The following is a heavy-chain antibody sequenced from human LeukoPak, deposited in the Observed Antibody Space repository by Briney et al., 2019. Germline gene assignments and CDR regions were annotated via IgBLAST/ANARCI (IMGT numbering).Heavy chain of an antibody. CDR3: AKDQGIAVPGYFDY. J-gene: IGHJ4*02. CDR2: ISYDGSNK. Sequence: GRSLRLSCAASGFTFSSYGMHWVRQAPGKGLEWVAVISYDGSNKYYADSVKGRFTISRDNSKNTLYLQMNSLRAEDTAVYYCAKDQGIAVPGYFDYWGQGTLVTVSS. D-gene: IGHD6-19*01. V-gene: IGHV3-30*18. CDR1: GFTFSSYG.